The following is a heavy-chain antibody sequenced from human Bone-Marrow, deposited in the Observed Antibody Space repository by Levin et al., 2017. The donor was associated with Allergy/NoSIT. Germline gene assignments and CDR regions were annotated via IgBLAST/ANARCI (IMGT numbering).Heavy chain of an antibody. Sequence: SCAASGFTFDNYAMHWVRQAPGKGLEWVALISYDGGNKYYADSVKGRFTISRDDSKNTLFLRMNSLRVEDTAVYYCARDMEVTTPSDYFQYWGQGTLVTVSS. V-gene: IGHV3-30-3*01. D-gene: IGHD4-17*01. CDR2: ISYDGGNK. CDR1: GFTFDNYA. CDR3: ARDMEVTTPSDYFQY. J-gene: IGHJ4*02.